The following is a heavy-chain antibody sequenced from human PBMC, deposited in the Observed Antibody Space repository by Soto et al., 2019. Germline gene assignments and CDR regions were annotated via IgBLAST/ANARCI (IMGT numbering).Heavy chain of an antibody. CDR1: GGSISSGGYS. D-gene: IGHD7-27*01. CDR2: IYHSGST. V-gene: IGHV4-30-2*01. Sequence: QLQLQESGSGLVKPSQTLSLTCAVSGGSISSGGYSWSWIRQPPGKGLEWIGYIYHSGSTYYNPSLKSRVTISVDRSKNQFSLKLSSVTAADTAVYYCARGQRETGVVKEYYFDYWGQGTLVTVSS. J-gene: IGHJ4*02. CDR3: ARGQRETGVVKEYYFDY.